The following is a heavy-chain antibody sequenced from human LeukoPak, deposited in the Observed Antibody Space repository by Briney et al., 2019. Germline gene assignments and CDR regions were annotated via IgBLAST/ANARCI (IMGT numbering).Heavy chain of an antibody. CDR3: AKDKAGYSGDYNAFDI. CDR1: GFTFDDYA. D-gene: IGHD4-11*01. J-gene: IGHJ3*02. CDR2: ISWNSGSI. V-gene: IGHV3-9*01. Sequence: GGSLRLSCAASGFTFDDYAMHWVRQAPGKGLEWVSGISWNSGSIGYADSVKGRLTISRDNAKNSLYLQMNSLRAEDTALYYCAKDKAGYSGDYNAFDIWGQGTMVTVSS.